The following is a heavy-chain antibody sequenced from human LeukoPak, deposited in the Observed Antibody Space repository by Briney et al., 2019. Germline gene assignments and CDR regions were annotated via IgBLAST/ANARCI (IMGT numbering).Heavy chain of an antibody. CDR1: GXXFXDYA. Sequence: RXSXAXXGXXFXDYAXHWVRQAPGKGLEWVSGISWNSGSIGYADSVKGRFTISRDNAKNSLYLQMNSLRAEDTALYYCAKSSGRGSYDWFDPWGQGTLVTV. D-gene: IGHD1-26*01. CDR3: AKSSGRGSYDWFDP. J-gene: IGHJ5*02. V-gene: IGHV3-9*01. CDR2: ISWNSGSI.